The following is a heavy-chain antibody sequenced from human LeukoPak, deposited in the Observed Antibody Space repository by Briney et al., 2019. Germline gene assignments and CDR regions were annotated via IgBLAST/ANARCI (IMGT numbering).Heavy chain of an antibody. CDR3: ARDLDGYCSSTSCSLGFDY. J-gene: IGHJ4*02. D-gene: IGHD2-2*01. CDR2: ISSSSSYI. Sequence: PGGSLRLSCAASGFTFSSYGMHWVRQAPGKGLEWVSSISSSSSYIYYADSVKGRFTISRDNAKNSLYLQMNSLRAEDTAVYYCARDLDGYCSSTSCSLGFDYWGQGTLVTVSS. CDR1: GFTFSSYG. V-gene: IGHV3-21*01.